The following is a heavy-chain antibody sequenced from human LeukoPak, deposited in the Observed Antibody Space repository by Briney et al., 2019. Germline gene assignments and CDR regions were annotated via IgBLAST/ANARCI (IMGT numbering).Heavy chain of an antibody. V-gene: IGHV4-59*08. D-gene: IGHD3-16*01. J-gene: IGHJ4*02. CDR1: GGSISSYY. Sequence: SETLSLTCTVSGGSISSYYWSWIRQPPGKGLEWIGYIYYSGSTNYNPSLKSRATISVDTSKNQFSLKLSSVTAADTAVYYCARGLWGQEGRFDYWGQGILVTVSP. CDR2: IYYSGST. CDR3: ARGLWGQEGRFDY.